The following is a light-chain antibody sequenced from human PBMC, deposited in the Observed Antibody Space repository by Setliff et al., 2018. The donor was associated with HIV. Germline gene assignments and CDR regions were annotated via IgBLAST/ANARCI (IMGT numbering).Light chain of an antibody. CDR1: SSDVGIYNL. V-gene: IGLV2-14*02. J-gene: IGLJ2*01. Sequence: QSALTQPASVSGSPGQSIAISCTGTSSDVGIYNLVSWYQHHPGKAPKLIIYEVNKRPSGISSRFSGSKSGSTASLTISGLQAEDEADYYCSSYSSSSTLIFGGGTK. CDR2: EVN. CDR3: SSYSSSSTLI.